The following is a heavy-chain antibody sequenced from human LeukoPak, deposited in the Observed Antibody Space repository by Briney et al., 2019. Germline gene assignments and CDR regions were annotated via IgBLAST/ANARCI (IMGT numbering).Heavy chain of an antibody. CDR3: VKVRGRARVGYFDY. Sequence: GGSLRLSCAASGFTFSSSWIHWVRQAPGEGRVWVSRINKEGSVIDYEASVKGRFSISRDNAKNTLYLQLNSLRVEDTAIYYCVKVRGRARVGYFDYWGQGALVTVSS. J-gene: IGHJ4*02. V-gene: IGHV3-74*01. CDR1: GFTFSSSW. CDR2: INKEGSVI. D-gene: IGHD1-26*01.